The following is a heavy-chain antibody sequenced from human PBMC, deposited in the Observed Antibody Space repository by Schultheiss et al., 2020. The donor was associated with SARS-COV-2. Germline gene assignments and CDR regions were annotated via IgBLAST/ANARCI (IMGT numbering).Heavy chain of an antibody. Sequence: GESLKISCAASGFTFDDYTMHWVRQAPGKGLEWVSLISWDGGSTYYADSVKGRFTISRDNSKNSLYLQMNSLRAEDTAVYYCARDGGSWYHGADWGQGTLVTVSS. D-gene: IGHD6-13*01. CDR2: ISWDGGST. J-gene: IGHJ4*02. V-gene: IGHV3-43*01. CDR1: GFTFDDYT. CDR3: ARDGGSWYHGAD.